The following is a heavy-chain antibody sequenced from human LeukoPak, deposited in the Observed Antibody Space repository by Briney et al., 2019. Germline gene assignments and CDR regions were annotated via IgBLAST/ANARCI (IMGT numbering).Heavy chain of an antibody. CDR3: ARLTRLAPVGTTYYHSLDV. J-gene: IGHJ6*02. CDR1: GGSISSGGYS. Sequence: SETLSLTCAVSGGSISSGGYSWSWIRQPPGKGLEWIGHIYYTGVINYDPSLKSRVTMLVDTSKNQFSLKVTSVTAADTAVYYCARLTRLAPVGTTYYHSLDVWGQGSTVTVSS. CDR2: IYYTGVI. V-gene: IGHV4-61*08. D-gene: IGHD2-2*01.